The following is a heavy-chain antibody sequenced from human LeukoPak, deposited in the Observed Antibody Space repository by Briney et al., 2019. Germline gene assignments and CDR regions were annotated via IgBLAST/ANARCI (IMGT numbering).Heavy chain of an antibody. CDR1: GFIVSNNY. J-gene: IGHJ4*02. D-gene: IGHD6-6*01. CDR3: ARVAFRSSSYISGIDY. CDR2: IDSGYTT. Sequence: GGSLRLSCATSGFIVSNNYMSWVRQAPGKGLEWLSIIDSGYTTNYIDSVKGRFTISRDSSRNMVYLQMNSLRAEDTAVYYCARVAFRSSSYISGIDYWGQGTLVTVSS. V-gene: IGHV3-53*01.